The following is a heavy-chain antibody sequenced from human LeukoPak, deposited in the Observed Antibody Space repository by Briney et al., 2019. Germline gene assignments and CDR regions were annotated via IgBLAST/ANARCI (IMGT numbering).Heavy chain of an antibody. CDR3: ARAVGATWRAYFDY. CDR2: INPNSGGT. J-gene: IGHJ4*02. CDR1: GYTFTGYY. D-gene: IGHD1-26*01. Sequence: ASVKVSCKASGYTFTGYYMHWVRQAPGQGLEWMGWINPNSGGTNYAQKPQGRVTMTTDTSTSAAYMELRSLRSDDTAVYYCARAVGATWRAYFDYWGQGTLVTVSS. V-gene: IGHV1-2*02.